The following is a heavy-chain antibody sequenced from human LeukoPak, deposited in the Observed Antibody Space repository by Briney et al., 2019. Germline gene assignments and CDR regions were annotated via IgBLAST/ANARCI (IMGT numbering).Heavy chain of an antibody. CDR1: GFTFSSYG. D-gene: IGHD6-13*01. Sequence: GGSLRLFYAASGFTFSSYGLHWVRQAPGKGLEWVAVIWYDGSNKYYADSVKGRFTISRDNSKNTLYLQMNSLRAEDTAVYYCAKDPDTYSRDDYWGQGTLVTVSS. CDR2: IWYDGSNK. V-gene: IGHV3-33*06. J-gene: IGHJ4*02. CDR3: AKDPDTYSRDDY.